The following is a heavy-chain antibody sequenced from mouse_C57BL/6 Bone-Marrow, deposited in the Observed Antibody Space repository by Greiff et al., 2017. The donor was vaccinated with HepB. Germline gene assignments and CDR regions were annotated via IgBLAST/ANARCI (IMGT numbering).Heavy chain of an antibody. CDR3: ARRYYGSSYYYWYFDV. Sequence: VQLQQSGSELRSPGSSVKLSCKDFDSEVFPIAYMSWVRQKPGHGFEWIGGILPSIGRTIYGEKFEDKATLDADTLSNTAYLELNSLTSEDSAIYYCARRYYGSSYYYWYFDVWGTGTTVTVSS. CDR1: DSEVFPIAY. V-gene: IGHV15-2*01. D-gene: IGHD1-1*01. CDR2: ILPSIGRT. J-gene: IGHJ1*03.